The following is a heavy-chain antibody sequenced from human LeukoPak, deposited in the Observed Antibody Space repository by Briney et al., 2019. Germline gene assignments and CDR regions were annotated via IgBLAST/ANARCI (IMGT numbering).Heavy chain of an antibody. D-gene: IGHD5-18*01. CDR3: ARAVSGYIYGYGY. J-gene: IGHJ4*02. V-gene: IGHV3-48*02. CDR2: ISSSSSTI. Sequence: PGGSLRLSCVASGFTFSNYNINWVRQAPGNGLEWVSYISSSSSTIHYADSVKGRFTISRDNAKNSLYLQMNSLRDEDTAMYYCARAVSGYIYGYGYWGQGTLVTVSS. CDR1: GFTFSNYN.